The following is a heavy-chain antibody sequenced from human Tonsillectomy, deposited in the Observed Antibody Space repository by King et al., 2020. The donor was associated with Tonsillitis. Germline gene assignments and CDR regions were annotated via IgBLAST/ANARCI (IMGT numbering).Heavy chain of an antibody. D-gene: IGHD3-22*01. CDR1: GGSFSGYY. CDR2: INHSGST. V-gene: IGHV4-34*01. CDR3: ARYYYDTLDAFDI. Sequence: VQLQQWGAGLLKPSETLSLTCAVYGGSFSGYYWSWIRQPPGKGLEWIGEINHSGSTNYNPSLKSRVTISVDTSKNQFSLKLSSVTAADTAVYYCARYYYDTLDAFDIWGQGPMVTVSS. J-gene: IGHJ3*02.